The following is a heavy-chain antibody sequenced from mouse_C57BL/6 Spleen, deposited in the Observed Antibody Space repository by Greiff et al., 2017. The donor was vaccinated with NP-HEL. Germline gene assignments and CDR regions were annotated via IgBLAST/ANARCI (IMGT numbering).Heavy chain of an antibody. J-gene: IGHJ3*01. CDR2: ISYDGSN. CDR1: GYSITSGYY. Sequence: EVKLMESGPGLVKPSQSLSLTCSVTGYSITSGYYWNWIRQFPGNKLEWMGYISYDGSNKYNPSLKNRISITRDTSKNQFFLKLNSVTTEDTATYYCARKTGTWFAYWGQGTLVTVSA. D-gene: IGHD4-1*01. V-gene: IGHV3-6*01. CDR3: ARKTGTWFAY.